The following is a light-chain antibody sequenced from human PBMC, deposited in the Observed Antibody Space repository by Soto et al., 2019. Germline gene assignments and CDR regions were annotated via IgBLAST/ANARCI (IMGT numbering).Light chain of an antibody. CDR2: GAS. CDR3: HQYNKWPYT. CDR1: QSVGRN. J-gene: IGKJ2*01. Sequence: DIVMTQSPATLSVSPGETAALSCRAGQSVGRNFAWYQHKPGQAPRLLIFGASTRATDIPARFRGSGSGTEFTLSISGLLSEDFAIYYCHQYNKWPYTFGQGTKLEIK. V-gene: IGKV3-15*01.